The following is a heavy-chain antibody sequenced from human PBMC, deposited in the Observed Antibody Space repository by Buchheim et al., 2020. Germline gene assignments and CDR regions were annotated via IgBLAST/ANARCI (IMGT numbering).Heavy chain of an antibody. Sequence: QITLKESGPTLVKPTQTLPLTCTFPGFSLSTSGVGVGWIRQPPGKALEWLPLIYWIVVKRYSPSLKSRLTIPKATPKTQLALTMTNMDPVDTATYYCAHSTKQWLVRFDYWGQGTL. V-gene: IGHV2-5*01. D-gene: IGHD6-19*01. CDR1: GFSLSTSGVG. CDR2: IYWIVVK. J-gene: IGHJ4*02. CDR3: AHSTKQWLVRFDY.